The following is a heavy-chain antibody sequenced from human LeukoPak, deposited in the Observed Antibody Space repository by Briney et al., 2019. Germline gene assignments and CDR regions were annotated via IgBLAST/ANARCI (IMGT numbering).Heavy chain of an antibody. V-gene: IGHV4-34*01. CDR2: INHSGST. CDR3: ARLDISVDNLGWFDP. Sequence: NPSETLSPTCAVYGGSFSGYYWSWIRQPPGKGLEWIGEINHSGSTNYNPSLKSRVTISVDTSKMQFSLKLTSVTAADTAVYYCARLDISVDNLGWFDPWGQGTLVTVYS. J-gene: IGHJ5*02. D-gene: IGHD6-19*01. CDR1: GGSFSGYY.